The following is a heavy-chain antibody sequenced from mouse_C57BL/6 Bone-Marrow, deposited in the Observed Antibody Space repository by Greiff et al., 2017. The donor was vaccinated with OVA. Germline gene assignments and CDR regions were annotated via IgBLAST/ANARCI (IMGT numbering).Heavy chain of an antibody. CDR1: GYTFTSYD. V-gene: IGHV1-85*01. J-gene: IGHJ3*01. CDR2: IYPRDGST. CDR3: ARSYYEVAY. D-gene: IGHD2-4*01. Sequence: VKLVESGPELVKPGASVKLSCKASGYTFTSYDINWVKQRPGQGLEWIGWIYPRDGSTKYNEKFKGKATLTVDTSSSTAYIELHSLTSEDSAVYFCARSYYEVAYWGQGTLVTVSA.